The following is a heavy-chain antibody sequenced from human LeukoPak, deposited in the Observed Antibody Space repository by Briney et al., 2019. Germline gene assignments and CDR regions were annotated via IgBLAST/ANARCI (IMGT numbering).Heavy chain of an antibody. CDR1: GDSISSSAYY. CDR3: ARSPPGYGDYVRIYDY. CDR2: IYSSGST. J-gene: IGHJ4*02. V-gene: IGHV4-39*07. D-gene: IGHD4-17*01. Sequence: PSETLSLTCIVSGDSISSSAYYWGWIRQPPGKGLEWIGQIYSSGSTYYNPSLESRVTISVDTSKNQFSLKLSSVTAADTAVYYCARSPPGYGDYVRIYDYWGQGTLVTVSS.